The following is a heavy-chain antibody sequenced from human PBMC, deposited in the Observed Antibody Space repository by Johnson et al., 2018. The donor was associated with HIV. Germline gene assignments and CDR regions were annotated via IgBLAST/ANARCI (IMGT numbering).Heavy chain of an antibody. D-gene: IGHD1-26*01. Sequence: VQLVESGGGLVQPGGSLRLSCAASGFTFSSYAMSWVRQAPGQGLEWVSAISGSGGSTYYAASVKGRFTISRDNSKNSLYLQMNSLRAEDTAVYYCAKDFWPVGVRGAFDIWGQGTMVTVSS. CDR1: GFTFSSYA. CDR3: AKDFWPVGVRGAFDI. CDR2: ISGSGGST. V-gene: IGHV3-23*04. J-gene: IGHJ3*02.